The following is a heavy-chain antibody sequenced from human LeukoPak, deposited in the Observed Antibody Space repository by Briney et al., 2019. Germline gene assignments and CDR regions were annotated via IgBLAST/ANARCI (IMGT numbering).Heavy chain of an antibody. D-gene: IGHD6-25*01. CDR1: GGSFSGYY. CDR2: INHSGST. V-gene: IGHV4-34*01. Sequence: SETLSLTRAVYGGSFSGYYWSWIRQPPGKGLEWIGEINHSGSTNYNPSLKSRVTISVDTSKNQFSLKLSSVTAADTAVYYCARGRGSTGLYYFDYWAREPWSPSPQ. J-gene: IGHJ4*02. CDR3: ARGRGSTGLYYFDY.